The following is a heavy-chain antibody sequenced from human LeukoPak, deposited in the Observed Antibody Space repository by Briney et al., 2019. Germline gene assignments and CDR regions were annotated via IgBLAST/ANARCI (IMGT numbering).Heavy chain of an antibody. J-gene: IGHJ4*02. V-gene: IGHV1-3*04. CDR2: INTANGIT. CDR1: GYTFTSCA. Sequence: VSVKVSCKASGYTFTSCAIHWLRQAPGQRLEWMGWINTANGITKYSQKFQDRVTITRDTSANTGYMELSSLRSEDTAVYYCARDVVVAVYFDYWGQGTPVTVSS. D-gene: IGHD2-21*01. CDR3: ARDVVVAVYFDY.